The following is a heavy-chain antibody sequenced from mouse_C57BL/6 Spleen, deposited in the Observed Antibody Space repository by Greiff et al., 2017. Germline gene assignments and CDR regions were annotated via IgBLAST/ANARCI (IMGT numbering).Heavy chain of an antibody. V-gene: IGHV1-54*01. J-gene: IGHJ1*03. CDR2: INPGSGGT. D-gene: IGHD1-1*01. Sequence: QVQLKESGAELVRPGTSVKVSCKASGYAFTNYLIEWVKQRPGQGLVWIGVINPGSGGTNYNEKFKGKATLTADKSSSTAYMQLSSLTSEDSAVYFCARRGYGSSYGYFDVWGTGTTVTVSS. CDR3: ARRGYGSSYGYFDV. CDR1: GYAFTNYL.